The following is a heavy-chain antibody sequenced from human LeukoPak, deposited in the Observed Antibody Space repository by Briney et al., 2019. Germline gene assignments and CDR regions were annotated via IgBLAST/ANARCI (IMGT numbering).Heavy chain of an antibody. V-gene: IGHV3-53*01. Sequence: PGGSLRLSCAASGFTVSSNYMSWVRQAPGKGLEWVSVIYSGGSTYYADSVKGRFTISRDNSKNTLYLQMNSLGAEDTAVYYCARAGWIQLWSYFDYWGQGTLVTVSS. D-gene: IGHD5-18*01. CDR3: ARAGWIQLWSYFDY. CDR2: IYSGGST. J-gene: IGHJ4*02. CDR1: GFTVSSNY.